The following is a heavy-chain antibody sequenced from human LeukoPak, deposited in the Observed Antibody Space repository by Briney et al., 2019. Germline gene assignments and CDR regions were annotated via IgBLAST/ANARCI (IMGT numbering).Heavy chain of an antibody. D-gene: IGHD3-22*01. CDR3: ARGLKRERSGYSWGGGYYFDY. Sequence: SETLSLTCTVSGGSISSSSYYWGWIRQPPGKGLEWIGSIYYSGSTYYNPSLKSRVTISVDTSKNQFSLKLSSVTAADTAVYYCARGLKRERSGYSWGGGYYFDYWGQGTLVTVSS. V-gene: IGHV4-39*07. J-gene: IGHJ4*02. CDR1: GGSISSSSYY. CDR2: IYYSGST.